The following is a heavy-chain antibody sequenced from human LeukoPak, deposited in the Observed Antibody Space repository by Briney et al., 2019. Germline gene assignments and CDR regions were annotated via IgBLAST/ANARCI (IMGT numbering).Heavy chain of an antibody. V-gene: IGHV4-61*02. Sequence: PSETLSLTCTVSGGSISSGSYYWSWIRQPAGKGLEWIGRIYTSGSTNYNPSLKSRVTISVDTSENQFSLKLSSVTAADTAVYYCARVSYYYDSSGYVFDYWGQGTLVTVSS. D-gene: IGHD3-22*01. CDR1: GGSISSGSYY. CDR3: ARVSYYYDSSGYVFDY. CDR2: IYTSGST. J-gene: IGHJ4*02.